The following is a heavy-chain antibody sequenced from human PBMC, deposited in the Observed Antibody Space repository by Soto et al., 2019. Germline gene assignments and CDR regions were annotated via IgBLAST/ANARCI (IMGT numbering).Heavy chain of an antibody. Sequence: PGGSLRLSCAASGFTFSSYSMNWVRQAPGKGLEWVSSISSSSSYIYYADSVKGRFTISRDNAKNSLYLQMNSLRAEDTAVYYCERVGGYTYYYYGMDVWGHGTTVTVSS. J-gene: IGHJ6*02. D-gene: IGHD5-12*01. CDR1: GFTFSSYS. CDR3: ERVGGYTYYYYGMDV. CDR2: ISSSSSYI. V-gene: IGHV3-21*01.